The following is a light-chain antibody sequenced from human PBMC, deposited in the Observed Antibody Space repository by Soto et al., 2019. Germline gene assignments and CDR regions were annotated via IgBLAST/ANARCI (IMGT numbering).Light chain of an antibody. CDR1: QSVSTK. CDR3: QRYNNWPLT. J-gene: IGKJ4*01. V-gene: IGKV3D-15*01. CDR2: HAS. Sequence: EIVMTQSPVSLSVSPGERATLSCRASQSVSTKLAWYQQKPGQAPRLLIYHASIRAAGIPARFSGSRSGTEFTLTINSLQSEDFAVYYCQRYNNWPLTFGGGTKVDIK.